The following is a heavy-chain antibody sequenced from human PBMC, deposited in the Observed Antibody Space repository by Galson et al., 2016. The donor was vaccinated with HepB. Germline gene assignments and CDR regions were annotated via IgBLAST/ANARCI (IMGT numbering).Heavy chain of an antibody. J-gene: IGHJ4*02. CDR2: IYYSGST. V-gene: IGHV4-59*01. CDR1: GSLSSYY. Sequence: GSLSSYYWSWIRQPPGKGLEWIGYIYYSGSTNYNPSLKSRVTISIDTSKNQFSLKLSSVTAADTAMYYCARSPSMIRGVILDSWGQGTLVTVSS. D-gene: IGHD3-10*01. CDR3: ARSPSMIRGVILDS.